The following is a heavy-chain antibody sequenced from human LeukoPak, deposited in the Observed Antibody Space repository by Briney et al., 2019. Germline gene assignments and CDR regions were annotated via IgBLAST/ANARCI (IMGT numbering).Heavy chain of an antibody. CDR3: AKNSGEYYLYRYMDD. CDR1: GFSVSHNY. V-gene: IGHV3-53*01. J-gene: IGHJ6*03. Sequence: GGSLRLSCTASGFSVSHNYMNWVRQAPGKGLEWVALIYSGGNTHYADSVKGRFTISRDNSKNTLYLQMSSLRVEDTAVYYCAKNSGEYYLYRYMDDWGKGTTVTVSS. CDR2: IYSGGNT. D-gene: IGHD2/OR15-2a*01.